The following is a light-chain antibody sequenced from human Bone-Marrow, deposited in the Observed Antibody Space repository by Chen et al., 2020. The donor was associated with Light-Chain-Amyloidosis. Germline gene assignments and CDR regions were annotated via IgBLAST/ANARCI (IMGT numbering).Light chain of an antibody. CDR3: SSYTITNTLV. Sequence: QSARTQPASVSGSPGQSITISCTGTSSDVGGDNHVSWYQQHPDKAPKLMIYEVTNRPSWVPARFSGSKSDNTASLTISGLQTEDEADYFCSSYTITNTLVFGSGTRVTVL. CDR1: SSDVGGDNH. J-gene: IGLJ1*01. V-gene: IGLV2-14*01. CDR2: EVT.